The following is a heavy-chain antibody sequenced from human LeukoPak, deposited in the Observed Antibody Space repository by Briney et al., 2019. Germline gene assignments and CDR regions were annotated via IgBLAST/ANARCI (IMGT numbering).Heavy chain of an antibody. V-gene: IGHV4-31*03. D-gene: IGHD5-18*01. CDR3: ARAAELWFYFDY. CDR1: GGSISSGGYY. Sequence: SQTLSLTCTVSGGSISSGGYYWSWIRQHPGKGLEWIGYIYYSGSTYYNPSLKSRVTISVDTSKNQFSLKLSSVTAADTAVYYCARAAELWFYFDYWGQGTLVTVSS. J-gene: IGHJ4*02. CDR2: IYYSGST.